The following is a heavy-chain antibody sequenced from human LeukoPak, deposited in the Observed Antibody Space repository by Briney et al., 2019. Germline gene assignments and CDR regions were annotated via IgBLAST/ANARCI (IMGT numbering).Heavy chain of an antibody. CDR2: IYSGGST. V-gene: IGHV3-66*01. J-gene: IGHJ6*02. CDR3: ARDSVSDDSSGLSRYGMDV. D-gene: IGHD3-22*01. CDR1: GFTVSSNY. Sequence: GGSLRLSCAASGFTVSSNYMSWVRQAPGKGLEWVSVIYSGGSTYYADSVKGRFTISRDNSKNTLYLQMNSLRAEDTAVYYCARDSVSDDSSGLSRYGMDVWGQGTTVTVSS.